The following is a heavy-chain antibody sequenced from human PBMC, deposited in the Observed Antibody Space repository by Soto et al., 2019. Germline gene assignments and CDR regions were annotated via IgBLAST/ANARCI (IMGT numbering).Heavy chain of an antibody. CDR1: GGSISSGDYY. V-gene: IGHV4-30-4*01. J-gene: IGHJ4*02. Sequence: LSLTCTVSGGSISSGDYYWSWIRQPPGKGLEWIGYIYYNGNTHYAQKLQGRVTMTTDRSTSTAYMELRSLRSDATAVYYCARDYSSWGQGTLVTVSA. CDR2: IYYNGNT. D-gene: IGHD6-13*01. CDR3: ARDYSS.